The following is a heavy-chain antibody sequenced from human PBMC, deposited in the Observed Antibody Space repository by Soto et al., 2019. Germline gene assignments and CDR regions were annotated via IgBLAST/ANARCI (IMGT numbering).Heavy chain of an antibody. CDR2: ISWNSGSI. CDR3: AKDVDSFGVVIGPPCLGV. J-gene: IGHJ6*04. D-gene: IGHD3-3*01. V-gene: IGHV3-9*01. Sequence: GGSLRLSCAASGFTFDDYAMHWVRQAPGKGLEWVSGISWNSGSIGYADSVKGRFTISRDNAKNSLYLQMNSLRAEDTALYYCAKDVDSFGVVIGPPCLGVWGKGTTVTVSS. CDR1: GFTFDDYA.